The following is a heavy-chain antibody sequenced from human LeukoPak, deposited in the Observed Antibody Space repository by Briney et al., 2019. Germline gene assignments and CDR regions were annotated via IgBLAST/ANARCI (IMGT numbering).Heavy chain of an antibody. CDR2: IIPIFGTA. V-gene: IGHV1-69*05. J-gene: IGHJ5*02. CDR1: GGTFSSYA. D-gene: IGHD6-13*01. CDR3: ARDPIQEGIAAAGTGWFDP. Sequence: ASVKVSCKASGGTFSSYAISWVRQAPGQGLEWMGGIIPIFGTANYAQKFQGRVTITTDESTSTAYMELRSLRSDDTAVYYCARDPIQEGIAAAGTGWFDPWGQGTLVTVSS.